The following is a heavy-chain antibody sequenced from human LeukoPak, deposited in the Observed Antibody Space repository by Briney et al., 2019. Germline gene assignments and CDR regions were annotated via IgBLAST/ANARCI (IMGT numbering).Heavy chain of an antibody. Sequence: GGSLRLSCAGSGFTFSSYWMHWVRQAPGKGLVWVSRINTDGSSTSYADSVKGRFTISRDNAKNTVYLQMKSLRAEDTAVYYCARDRSPYYFDYWGQGTLVTVSS. J-gene: IGHJ4*02. V-gene: IGHV3-74*01. CDR1: GFTFSSYW. CDR3: ARDRSPYYFDY. CDR2: INTDGSST.